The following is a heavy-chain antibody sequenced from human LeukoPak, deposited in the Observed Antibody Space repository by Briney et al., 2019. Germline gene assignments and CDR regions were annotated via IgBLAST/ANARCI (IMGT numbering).Heavy chain of an antibody. CDR3: ASGDFDY. D-gene: IGHD3-16*01. CDR2: IYNSGTT. V-gene: IGHV4-61*02. CDR1: GGSLSSASYY. J-gene: IGHJ4*02. Sequence: SETLSLTCAVSGGSLSSASYYWSWIRQPAGKGLEWIGRIYNSGTTNYNPSLKSRVTISGDTSKNQFSLKLSSVTAADTAVYYCASGDFDYWGQGTLVTASS.